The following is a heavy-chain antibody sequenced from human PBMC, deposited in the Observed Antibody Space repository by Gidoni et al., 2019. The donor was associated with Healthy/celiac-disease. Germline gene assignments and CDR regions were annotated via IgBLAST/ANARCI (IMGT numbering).Heavy chain of an antibody. CDR2: ISAYNGHP. CDR3: ARGSGIAAAGLLAS. J-gene: IGHJ4*02. D-gene: IGHD6-13*01. CDR1: GDTVPSYG. Sequence: QVQLAQSGAEEKKPGASVKVSCKASGDTVPSYGISWVRQAPGQGLEWMGWISAYNGHPYSAQTLQGRVTMTPDTSTSTAYMALRSLRSDATAVYSCARGSGIAAAGLLASWGQGPLVTVSS. V-gene: IGHV1-18*01.